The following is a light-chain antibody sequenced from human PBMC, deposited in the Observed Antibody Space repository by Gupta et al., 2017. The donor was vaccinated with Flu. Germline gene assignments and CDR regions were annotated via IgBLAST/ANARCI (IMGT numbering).Light chain of an antibody. CDR1: EIINTY. J-gene: IGKJ4*01. V-gene: IGKV1-39*01. CDR3: QQSHSSSLT. Sequence: PSSLSASVGDRVTITCRTSEIINTYLNWYQQKPGKAPKLLIYVASHLQSGVPSRFSGSGSGTDFTLTISNIQLEDVATYYCQQSHSSSLTFGGGTKVEI. CDR2: VAS.